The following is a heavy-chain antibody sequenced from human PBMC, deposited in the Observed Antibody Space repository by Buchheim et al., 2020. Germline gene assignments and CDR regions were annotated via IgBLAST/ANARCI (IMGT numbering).Heavy chain of an antibody. J-gene: IGHJ4*02. CDR2: IHGSGTII. CDR3: ARDRRNAEYDY. D-gene: IGHD5-12*01. Sequence: EVQLVESGGDLVQPGGSLRLSCAASGFTFSTHAMNWVRQAPGKGLEWVAYIHGSGTIIYYADSVKGRFTISRDNATVARFLSMNNLRAEDTAVYYCARDRRNAEYDYWGQGTL. V-gene: IGHV3-48*01. CDR1: GFTFSTHA.